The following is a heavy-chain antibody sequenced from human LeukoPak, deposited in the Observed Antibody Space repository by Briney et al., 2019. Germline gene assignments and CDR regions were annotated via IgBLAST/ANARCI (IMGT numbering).Heavy chain of an antibody. CDR3: ARDSHKFDSSGYYPDAFDI. Sequence: PGGSLRLSCAASGLTFSSYEMNWVRQAPGKGLGWVSYISSSGSSIYYADSVKGRFTISRDNAKKPLYLQMHSLRAEDTAVYYCARDSHKFDSSGYYPDAFDIWGQGTMVTVSS. CDR1: GLTFSSYE. D-gene: IGHD3-22*01. J-gene: IGHJ3*02. V-gene: IGHV3-48*03. CDR2: ISSSGSSI.